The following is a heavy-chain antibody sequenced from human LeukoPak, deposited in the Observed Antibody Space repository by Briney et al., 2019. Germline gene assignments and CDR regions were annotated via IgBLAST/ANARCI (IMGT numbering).Heavy chain of an antibody. V-gene: IGHV3-21*01. J-gene: IGHJ5*02. D-gene: IGHD3-22*01. CDR3: ARVRRDITMIVGNWFDP. CDR1: GFTFNNYN. CDR2: ITSSGTYI. Sequence: NPGGSLRLSCAASGFTFNNYNMNWVRQAPGKALEWVSSITSSGTYIFYADSVKGRFTISRDNAKNSLYLQINSLGPEDTAVYYCARVRRDITMIVGNWFDPWGQGTLVTVSS.